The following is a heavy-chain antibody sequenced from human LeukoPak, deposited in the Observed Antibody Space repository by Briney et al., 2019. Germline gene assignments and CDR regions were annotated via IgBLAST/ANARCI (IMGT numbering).Heavy chain of an antibody. CDR2: IYSGGST. V-gene: IGHV3-66*02. CDR1: GFTVSSNY. Sequence: PGGSLRLSCAASGFTVSSNYMSWVRQAPGKGLEWVSVIYSGGSTYYADSVKGRFTISRDNSKNTLYLQMNSLRAEDTAVYYCARVMGYCSSTSCYFAFDIWGQGTMVTVSS. J-gene: IGHJ3*02. D-gene: IGHD2-2*01. CDR3: ARVMGYCSSTSCYFAFDI.